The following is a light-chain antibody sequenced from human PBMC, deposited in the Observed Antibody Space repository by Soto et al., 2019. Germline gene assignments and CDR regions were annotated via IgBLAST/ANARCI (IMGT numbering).Light chain of an antibody. Sequence: IVMTQSPATLSVWPVERATLSFMAGQGVTTNFAWYQQKSGQSPRLLIYDVSIRATGVPARFSGTGSETDFTLTISGLQSEDSAVYFCQQYNNWPFSFGQGTRLEIK. V-gene: IGKV3-15*01. J-gene: IGKJ5*01. CDR1: QGVTTN. CDR2: DVS. CDR3: QQYNNWPFS.